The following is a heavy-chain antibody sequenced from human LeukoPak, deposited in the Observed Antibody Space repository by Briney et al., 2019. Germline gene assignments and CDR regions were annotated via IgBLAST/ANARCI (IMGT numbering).Heavy chain of an antibody. CDR2: IIGSGGSM. CDR3: AKAGSSGGHYYGLAV. V-gene: IGHV3-23*01. J-gene: IGHJ6*02. CDR1: GFAFSSYT. D-gene: IGHD6-6*01. Sequence: GGSLRLSCAASGFAFSSYTMTWVRQAPGKGLECVSDIIGSGGSMSYADSVQGRFTISRDNSRSTLYLQMDSLRAEDPAVYYCAKAGSSGGHYYGLAVWGQGTTATVSS.